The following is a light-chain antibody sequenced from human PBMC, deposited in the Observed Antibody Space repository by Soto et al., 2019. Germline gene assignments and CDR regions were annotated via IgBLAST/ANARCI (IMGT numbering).Light chain of an antibody. Sequence: QSALTQPPSVSGSPGQSVTISCTGTSTDFVGYDRVSWYRQPPGTAPKLMIYEVSKRPSGVPDRFSGSKSGNTASLTISGLQAADEADYYCSLYTSENAYVFGTGTKVTVL. CDR3: SLYTSENAYV. J-gene: IGLJ1*01. CDR1: STDFVGYDR. V-gene: IGLV2-18*01. CDR2: EVS.